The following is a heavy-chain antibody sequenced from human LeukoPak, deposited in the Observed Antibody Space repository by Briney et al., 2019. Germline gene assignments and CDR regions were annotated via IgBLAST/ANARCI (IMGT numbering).Heavy chain of an antibody. CDR1: GFTFSDYY. CDR3: AKTGLIAAAGTWWFDP. Sequence: GGSLRLSCAASGFTFSDYYMSWIRQAPGKGLEWVSYISSSGSTIYYADSVKGRFTISRDNAKNSLYLQMNSLRAEDTAVYYCAKTGLIAAAGTWWFDPWGQGTLVTVSS. J-gene: IGHJ5*02. CDR2: ISSSGSTI. D-gene: IGHD6-13*01. V-gene: IGHV3-11*01.